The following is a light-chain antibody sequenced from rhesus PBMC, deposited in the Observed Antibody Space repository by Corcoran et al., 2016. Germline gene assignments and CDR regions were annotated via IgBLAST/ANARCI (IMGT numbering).Light chain of an antibody. CDR3: SSYAGSNTYI. J-gene: IGLJ1*01. Sequence: QAALTQPRSVSGSPGQSVTISYTGTSSDIGGYNYASWYQQHPGTAPKLLIYEVTKGPSGVSDRFSGSKSGNTASLTISGLQAEDEADYYWSSYAGSNTYIFGAGTRLTVL. V-gene: IGLV2-32*02. CDR1: SSDIGGYNY. CDR2: EVT.